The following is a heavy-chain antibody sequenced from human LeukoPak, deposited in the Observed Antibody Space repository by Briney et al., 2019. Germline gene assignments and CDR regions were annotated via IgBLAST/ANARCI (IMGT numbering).Heavy chain of an antibody. Sequence: ASVKVSCKASGGTFSSYAISRVRQAPGHGLEWMGGIIPIFGTAKYAQKFQGRVTITADESTSTAYMELSSLRSEDTAVYYCARDSSDFRNLIPHWGQGTLVTVSS. CDR3: ARDSSDFRNLIPH. CDR2: IIPIFGTA. CDR1: GGTFSSYA. D-gene: IGHD1-14*01. V-gene: IGHV1-69*01. J-gene: IGHJ1*01.